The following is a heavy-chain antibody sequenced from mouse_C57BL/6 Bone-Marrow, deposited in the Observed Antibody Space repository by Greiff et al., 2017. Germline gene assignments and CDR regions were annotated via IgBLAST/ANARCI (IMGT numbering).Heavy chain of an antibody. CDR3: ARGGNYGGYYFDY. D-gene: IGHD2-1*01. J-gene: IGHJ2*01. V-gene: IGHV1-47*01. CDR1: GYTFTTYP. Sequence: QVQLQQSGAELVKPGASVKMSCKASGYTFTTYPIEWMKQNHGQSLEWIGNFHPYNDDTKYNEKFKGKATLTVEKSSSKVYLELSRLTSADSAVYYGARGGNYGGYYFDYWGQGTTLTVSS. CDR2: FHPYNDDT.